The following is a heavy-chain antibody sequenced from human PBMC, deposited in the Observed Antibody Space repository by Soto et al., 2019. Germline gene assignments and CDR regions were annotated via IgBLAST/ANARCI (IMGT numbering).Heavy chain of an antibody. CDR2: LYYSGST. CDR1: GGSISSGDYY. D-gene: IGHD3-22*01. V-gene: IGHV4-30-4*01. Sequence: PSETLSLTCTVSGGSISSGDYYWSWIRQPPGKGLEWIGYLYYSGSTYYNPSLKSRVTISVDTSKNQFSLKLSSVTAADTAVYYCARSYDSRWNDAFDIWGQGTMVTVSS. CDR3: ARSYDSRWNDAFDI. J-gene: IGHJ3*02.